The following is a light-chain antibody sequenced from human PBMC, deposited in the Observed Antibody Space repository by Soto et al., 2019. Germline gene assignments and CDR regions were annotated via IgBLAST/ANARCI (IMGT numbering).Light chain of an antibody. CDR3: QSYDATNQV. V-gene: IGLV6-57*01. CDR1: SGSIASNY. Sequence: NFILTQPHSVSESPGKTVIISCTRSSGSIASNYVQWYQQRPGSSPTTVIYEDNQRPSGVPDRFSGSIDSSSNSASLTISGLETEDEADYFCQSYDATNQVFGGGTKLT. J-gene: IGLJ3*02. CDR2: EDN.